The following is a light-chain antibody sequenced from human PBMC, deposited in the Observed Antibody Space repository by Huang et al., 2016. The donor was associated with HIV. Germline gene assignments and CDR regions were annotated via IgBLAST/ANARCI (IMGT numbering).Light chain of an antibody. CDR1: QNSNSR. CDR3: QQYNNWPQT. Sequence: ETIMTQSPVTLSVSPGERATLSCRASQNSNSRLAWYQQKLGQAPRLLIYGASTRATGFPGRFSGSGSGTEFTLTIRSLQSEDFAVYFCQQYNNWPQTFGRGTKVEIK. CDR2: GAS. V-gene: IGKV3-15*01. J-gene: IGKJ1*01.